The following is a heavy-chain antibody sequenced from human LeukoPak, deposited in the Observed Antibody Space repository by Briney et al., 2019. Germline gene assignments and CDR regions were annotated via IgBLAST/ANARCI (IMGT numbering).Heavy chain of an antibody. J-gene: IGHJ4*02. CDR1: GYTFSGYY. D-gene: IGHD3-3*01. CDR2: ISPNSGDT. V-gene: IGHV1-2*02. CDR3: ARGSLSDFWSGYYTYFDF. Sequence: ASVNVSFKASGYTFSGYYMQWVRQAPGQGLEWMGWISPNSGDTHYAQKFQGRVTMTTDTSIGTAYMALSRLRSDDTAVYFCARGSLSDFWSGYYTYFDFWGQGTLVTVSS.